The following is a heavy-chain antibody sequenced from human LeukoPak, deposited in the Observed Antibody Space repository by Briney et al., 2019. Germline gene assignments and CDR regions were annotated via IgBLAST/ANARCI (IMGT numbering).Heavy chain of an antibody. D-gene: IGHD5-18*01. V-gene: IGHV1-2*02. J-gene: IGHJ4*02. CDR1: GYTFTDYY. Sequence: GASVKVSCKASGYTFTDYYMHWVRQAPGQGLEWMGWINPDSGGTNYAQKFQGRVTMTRDTSISAAYMELSRLRSDDTAVYYCARGDSYGYLAYFDYWGLGSLVTVSS. CDR2: INPDSGGT. CDR3: ARGDSYGYLAYFDY.